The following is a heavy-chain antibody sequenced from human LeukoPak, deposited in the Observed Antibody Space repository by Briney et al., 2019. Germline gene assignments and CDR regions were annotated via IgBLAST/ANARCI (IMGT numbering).Heavy chain of an antibody. CDR3: ARVAVGATYNWFDP. Sequence: ASVKVSCKASGYTFTGYYMHWVRQAPGQGLEWTGWINPNSGGTNYAQKFQGRVTMTRDTSISTAYMELSRLRSDDTAVYYCARVAVGATYNWFDPWGQGTLVTVSS. V-gene: IGHV1-2*02. D-gene: IGHD1-26*01. CDR2: INPNSGGT. J-gene: IGHJ5*02. CDR1: GYTFTGYY.